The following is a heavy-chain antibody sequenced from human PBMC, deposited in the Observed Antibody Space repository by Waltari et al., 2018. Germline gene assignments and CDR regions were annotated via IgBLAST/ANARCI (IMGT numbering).Heavy chain of an antibody. CDR1: GFTFSSYA. J-gene: IGHJ4*02. D-gene: IGHD2-8*01. CDR2: ISYDGSNK. Sequence: QVQLVESGGGVVQPGRSLRLSCAASGFTFSSYAMHWVRQAPGKGLEWVAVISYDGSNKYYADSVKGRFTISRDNSKNTLYLQMNSLRAEDTAVYYCAKDLDGYCTNGVCSPQDYWGQGTLVTVSS. V-gene: IGHV3-30*01. CDR3: AKDLDGYCTNGVCSPQDY.